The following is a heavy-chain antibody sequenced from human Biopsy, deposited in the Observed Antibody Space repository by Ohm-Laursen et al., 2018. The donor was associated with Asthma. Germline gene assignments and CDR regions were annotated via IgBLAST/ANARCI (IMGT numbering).Heavy chain of an antibody. CDR3: ARGSSSRLSQWELLVSGGKRAHSYYGMDV. V-gene: IGHV4-34*01. J-gene: IGHJ6*02. CDR2: THHSGST. Sequence: GTLSLTCAVYGGSFSSNYWSWIRQTPGKGLEWLGDTHHSGSTNYNPSLSNRLPLSVDTSNNQFSLRLTSVTAADTAVYYCARGSSSRLSQWELLVSGGKRAHSYYGMDVWGQGTTVTVSS. CDR1: GGSFSSNY. D-gene: IGHD1-26*01.